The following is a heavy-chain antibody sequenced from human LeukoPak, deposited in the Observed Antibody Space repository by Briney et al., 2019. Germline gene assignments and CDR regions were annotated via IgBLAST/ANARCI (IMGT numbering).Heavy chain of an antibody. J-gene: IGHJ4*02. CDR3: ARDKLRYYFDY. Sequence: PGGSLRLSCAASGFTFSGYAMHWVRQAPGKGLEGVAVISYDGSNKYYADSVKGRFTVYRDNSKNTLYLQMNSLRAEDTDVYYCARDKLRYYFDYWGQGTLVTVSS. V-gene: IGHV3-30*01. D-gene: IGHD1-26*01. CDR2: ISYDGSNK. CDR1: GFTFSGYA.